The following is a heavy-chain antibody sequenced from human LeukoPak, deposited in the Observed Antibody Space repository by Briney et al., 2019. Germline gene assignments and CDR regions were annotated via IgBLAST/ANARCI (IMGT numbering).Heavy chain of an antibody. Sequence: GGSLRLSCAASGFTVSSNYMSWVRQAPGKGLEWVSSISSSSSYIYYADSVKGRFTISRDNAKNSLYLQMNSLRAEDTAVYYCARDGSRGAFDIWGQGTMVTVPS. V-gene: IGHV3-21*01. CDR3: ARDGSRGAFDI. J-gene: IGHJ3*02. CDR1: GFTVSSNY. D-gene: IGHD2-15*01. CDR2: ISSSSSYI.